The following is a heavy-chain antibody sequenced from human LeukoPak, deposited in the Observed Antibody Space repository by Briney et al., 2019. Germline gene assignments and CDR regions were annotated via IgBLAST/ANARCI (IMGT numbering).Heavy chain of an antibody. J-gene: IGHJ3*02. Sequence: PSETLSLTCTVSGYSISSGYYWGWIRQPPGKGLEWIGSIYHSGSTYYNPSLKSRVTISVDTSKDQFSLKLSSVTAADTAVYYCARVTTYYYDSSGYYYRKNAFDIWGQGTMVTVSS. CDR1: GYSISSGYY. V-gene: IGHV4-38-2*02. CDR2: IYHSGST. CDR3: ARVTTYYYDSSGYYYRKNAFDI. D-gene: IGHD3-22*01.